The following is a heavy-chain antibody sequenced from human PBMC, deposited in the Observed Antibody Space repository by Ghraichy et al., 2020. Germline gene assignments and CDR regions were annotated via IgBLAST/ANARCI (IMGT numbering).Heavy chain of an antibody. Sequence: ASVKVSCKASGYTFTDHYMHWVRQAPGQGLEWVGRISPKSTVTNYAQKFQGRVTMTRDTSTSTVYIELSRLTSDDTAVYYCARAVATMGFDNWGQGTLVTVSS. D-gene: IGHD5-12*01. V-gene: IGHV1-2*06. J-gene: IGHJ4*02. CDR3: ARAVATMGFDN. CDR2: ISPKSTVT. CDR1: GYTFTDHY.